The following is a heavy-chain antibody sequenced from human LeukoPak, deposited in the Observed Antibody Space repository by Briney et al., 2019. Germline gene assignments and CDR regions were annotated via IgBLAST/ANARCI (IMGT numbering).Heavy chain of an antibody. CDR1: DGSISNYY. CDR3: ARGYSSSWNYFDY. CDR2: VFDSGGT. Sequence: PSETLSLTCSVSDGSISNYYWSWIRQPPGKGLEWIGYVFDSGGTNYNPSLKSRVTISVDTSKKQFSLKLSSVTAADTAVYYCARGYSSSWNYFDYWGQGTLVTVSS. D-gene: IGHD6-13*01. V-gene: IGHV4-59*01. J-gene: IGHJ4*02.